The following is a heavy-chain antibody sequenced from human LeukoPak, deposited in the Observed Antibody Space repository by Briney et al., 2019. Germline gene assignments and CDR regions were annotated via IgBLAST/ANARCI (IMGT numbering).Heavy chain of an antibody. Sequence: SVKVSCKASGGTFSSYAISWVRQAPGQGLEWMGRIIPILGIANYAQKFQGRVTITADKSTSTAYMELSSLRSEDTAVYYCARLSGSREEYFDYWGQGTLVTVSS. V-gene: IGHV1-69*04. J-gene: IGHJ4*02. CDR2: IIPILGIA. CDR3: ARLSGSREEYFDY. D-gene: IGHD3-10*01. CDR1: GGTFSSYA.